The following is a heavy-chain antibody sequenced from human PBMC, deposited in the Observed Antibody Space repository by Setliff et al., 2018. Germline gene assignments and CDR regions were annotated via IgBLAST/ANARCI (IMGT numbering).Heavy chain of an antibody. CDR1: GGSINSGVYY. J-gene: IGHJ4*02. Sequence: SETLSLTCTVSGGSINSGVYYWGWIRQPPGKGLEWIGRIYHGGDTYYNASLKSRLTISVDTSKNQFSLKLSSVTAADTAIYYCASCRYQVPYDYWGQGILVTVSS. D-gene: IGHD2-2*01. CDR2: IYHGGDT. V-gene: IGHV4-39*01. CDR3: ASCRYQVPYDY.